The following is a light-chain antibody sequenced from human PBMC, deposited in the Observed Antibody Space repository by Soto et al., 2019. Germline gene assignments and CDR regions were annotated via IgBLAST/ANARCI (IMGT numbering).Light chain of an antibody. J-gene: IGLJ1*01. CDR1: SSNIGGNS. V-gene: IGLV1-51*01. Sequence: QSVPSQPPSVSAAPGQRVTISCSGSSSNIGGNSLSWYQQLPGTSPKLLIYDDDQRRSGIPDRFSGSKSGTSATLGITGFQTRDEDDYYCRSWDSSLSAHVSGTGTKGTV. CDR3: RSWDSSLSAHV. CDR2: DDD.